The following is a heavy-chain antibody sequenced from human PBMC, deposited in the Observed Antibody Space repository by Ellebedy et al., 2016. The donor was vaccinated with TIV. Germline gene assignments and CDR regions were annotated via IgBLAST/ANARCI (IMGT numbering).Heavy chain of an antibody. J-gene: IGHJ5*02. D-gene: IGHD1-1*01. CDR2: ISSDGSYT. CDR3: ARDVPQRPNPARFDP. V-gene: IGHV3-74*01. Sequence: GESLKISCTASGFTFSSQWMHWVRQAPGKGLVWVSRISSDGSYTSYADSVKGRFTISRDNAKNTLYLQMNSLRAEETAVYYCARDVPQRPNPARFDPWGQGTLVTVSS. CDR1: GFTFSSQW.